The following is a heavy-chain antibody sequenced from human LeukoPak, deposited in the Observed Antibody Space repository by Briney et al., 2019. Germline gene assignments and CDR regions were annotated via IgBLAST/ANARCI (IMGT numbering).Heavy chain of an antibody. CDR3: ARDQANMVRGVIGLFDP. Sequence: SETLSLTCTVSGGSISSSSYYWGWIRQPPGKGLEWIGSISYRGSAFYNPSLKSRVTISVDTSKNRFSLKLTSVTAADTAVYYCARDQANMVRGVIGLFDPWGQGTLVTVSS. CDR1: GGSISSSSYY. CDR2: ISYRGSA. V-gene: IGHV4-39*07. D-gene: IGHD3-10*01. J-gene: IGHJ5*02.